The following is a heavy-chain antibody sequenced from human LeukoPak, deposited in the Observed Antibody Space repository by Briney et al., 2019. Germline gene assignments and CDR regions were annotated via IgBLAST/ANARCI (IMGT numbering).Heavy chain of an antibody. CDR3: ARRPSGTYGWYFDL. D-gene: IGHD3-10*01. CDR2: INHSGST. CDR1: GGSFSGYY. Sequence: SETLSLTCAVYGGSFSGYYWSWIRQPPGKGLEWIGEINHSGSTNYNPSLKSRVTISVDTSKNQFSLKLSSVTAADTAVYYCARRPSGTYGWYFDLWGRGTLVTVSS. J-gene: IGHJ2*01. V-gene: IGHV4-34*01.